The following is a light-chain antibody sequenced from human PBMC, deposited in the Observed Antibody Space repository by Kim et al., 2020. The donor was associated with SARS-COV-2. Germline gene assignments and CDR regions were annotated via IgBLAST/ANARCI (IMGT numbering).Light chain of an antibody. CDR1: SSDVGSYNL. CDR2: EVS. CDR3: CSYAGSSTWV. J-gene: IGLJ3*02. Sequence: GQSITISCTGTSSDVGSYNLVSWYQQHPGKAPKPMIYEVSKRPSGVSNRFSGSKSGNTASLTISGLQAEDEADYYCCSYAGSSTWVFGGGTQLTVL. V-gene: IGLV2-23*02.